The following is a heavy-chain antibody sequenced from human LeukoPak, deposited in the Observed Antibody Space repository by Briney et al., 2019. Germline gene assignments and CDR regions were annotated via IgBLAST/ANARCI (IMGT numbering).Heavy chain of an antibody. CDR2: ITTHEGVT. D-gene: IGHD1-26*01. J-gene: IGHJ4*02. Sequence: GGSLRLSCSASGFPFRSYGMHWVRHAPGKGVQCLSTITTHEGVTYYADSVKGRFSISRDNSKNTLYLQMSSLRPEDTALYYCVRDLSGSFSFDYWGQGTLVTVSS. CDR3: VRDLSGSFSFDY. V-gene: IGHV3-64D*09. CDR1: GFPFRSYG.